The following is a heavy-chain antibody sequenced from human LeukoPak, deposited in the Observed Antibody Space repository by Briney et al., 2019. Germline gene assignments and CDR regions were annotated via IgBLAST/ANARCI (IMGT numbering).Heavy chain of an antibody. V-gene: IGHV4-39*01. CDR2: MYHSGST. CDR1: GGSISSSSYY. Sequence: SSETLSLTCTLSGGSISSSSYYWGWIRQPPGKGLEWIGSMYHSGSTYYNASLKSRVTISVDTSKNHFSLSLTSVTAADTAVYYCARIRGTGMPDYWGQGTLVTVSS. D-gene: IGHD1-1*01. CDR3: ARIRGTGMPDY. J-gene: IGHJ4*02.